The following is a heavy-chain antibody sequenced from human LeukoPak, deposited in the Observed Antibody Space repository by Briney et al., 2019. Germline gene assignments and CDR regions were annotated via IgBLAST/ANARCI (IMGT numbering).Heavy chain of an antibody. CDR2: ISGRTGGT. Sequence: PGGSLSLSCAASGFTFNTNAMSWVRQAPGKGLEWVSAISGRTGGTYYADSVKGRFTISRDNAKNSLYLQMNSLRAEDTAVYYCARDPGGVVYFDYWGQGTLVTVSS. D-gene: IGHD2-8*01. CDR3: ARDPGGVVYFDY. CDR1: GFTFNTNA. V-gene: IGHV3-23*01. J-gene: IGHJ4*02.